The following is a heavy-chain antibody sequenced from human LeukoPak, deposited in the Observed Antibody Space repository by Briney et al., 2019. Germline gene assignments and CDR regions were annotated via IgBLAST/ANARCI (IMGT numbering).Heavy chain of an antibody. CDR2: INPNNGDT. Sequence: APVKVSRKASGYTFTDYYMHWVRQAPGQGLEWMGWINPNNGDTGSAQKFQGRVTMTRDTSIRTAYMELSRLTSDDTAVYYCAREPLAVAATNNAFDFWGQGTMVTVSS. CDR3: AREPLAVAATNNAFDF. D-gene: IGHD2-15*01. J-gene: IGHJ3*01. CDR1: GYTFTDYY. V-gene: IGHV1-2*02.